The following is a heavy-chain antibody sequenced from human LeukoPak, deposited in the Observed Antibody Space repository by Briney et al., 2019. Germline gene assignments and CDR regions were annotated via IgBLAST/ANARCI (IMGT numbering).Heavy chain of an antibody. D-gene: IGHD2-21*02. J-gene: IGHJ4*02. V-gene: IGHV3-74*01. CDR2: INSDGSST. CDR3: AREGCGGDCYLDY. Sequence: GGSLRLSCAASGFTFSSYEMHWVRQAPGKGLVWVSRINSDGSSTSYADSVKGRFTISRDNAKNTLYLQMNSLRAEDTAVYYCAREGCGGDCYLDYWGQGTLVTVSS. CDR1: GFTFSSYE.